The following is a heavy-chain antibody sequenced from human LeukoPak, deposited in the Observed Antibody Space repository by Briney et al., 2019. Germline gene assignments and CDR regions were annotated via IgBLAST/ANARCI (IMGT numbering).Heavy chain of an antibody. D-gene: IGHD6-13*01. CDR1: GGTLSSHA. V-gene: IGHV1-69*13. Sequence: SVKVSCKASGGTLSSHAISWVRQAPGQGLEWMGGIIPIFGTTNYAQKFQGRVTISADESTNTAYMELSSLRSEDTAVYYCARGRKRWYRLDAFDIWGQGTMVTVSS. J-gene: IGHJ3*02. CDR2: IIPIFGTT. CDR3: ARGRKRWYRLDAFDI.